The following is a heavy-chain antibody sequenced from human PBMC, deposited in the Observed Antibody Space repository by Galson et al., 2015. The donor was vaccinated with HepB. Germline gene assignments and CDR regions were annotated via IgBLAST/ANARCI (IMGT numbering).Heavy chain of an antibody. J-gene: IGHJ5*02. Sequence: SVKVSCKASGYTFTGYYMHWLRQAPGQGLEWMGRINPNIGGTNYAQKLQGRVTMTRDTSISTAYMELSRLRSDDTAVYYCARDGYYYYDSSGYYSAWGQGTLVTVSS. CDR1: GYTFTGYY. CDR2: INPNIGGT. D-gene: IGHD3-22*01. CDR3: ARDGYYYYDSSGYYSA. V-gene: IGHV1-2*06.